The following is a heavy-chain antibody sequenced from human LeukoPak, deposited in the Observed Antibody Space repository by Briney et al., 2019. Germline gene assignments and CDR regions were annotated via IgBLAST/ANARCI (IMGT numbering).Heavy chain of an antibody. CDR3: ARIDDSSGYHLDAFDI. V-gene: IGHV1-18*01. CDR2: ISAYNGNT. J-gene: IGHJ3*02. D-gene: IGHD3-22*01. Sequence: ASVKVSCKASGYTFTSYGISWVRQAPGQGLEWMGWISAYNGNTHYAQKLQGRVTMTTDTSTSTAYMELRSLRSDDTAVYYCARIDDSSGYHLDAFDIWGQGTMVTVSS. CDR1: GYTFTSYG.